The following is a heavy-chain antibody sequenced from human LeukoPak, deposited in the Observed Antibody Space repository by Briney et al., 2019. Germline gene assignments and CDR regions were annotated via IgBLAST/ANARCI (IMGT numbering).Heavy chain of an antibody. CDR3: ARAVGYYYNYMDV. CDR1: GGSISSRGYY. J-gene: IGHJ6*03. V-gene: IGHV4-39*07. Sequence: SETLSLTCTVSGGSISSRGYYWGWIRQPPGEGLEWIGSIYYSGSTYYNPSLKSRVTVSVDTSKDQFSLNLNSVTAADTAVYYCARAVGYYYNYMDVWGKGTTVTVSS. CDR2: IYYSGST.